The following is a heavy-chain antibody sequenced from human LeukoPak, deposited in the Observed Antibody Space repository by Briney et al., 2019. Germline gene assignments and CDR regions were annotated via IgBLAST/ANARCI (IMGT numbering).Heavy chain of an antibody. J-gene: IGHJ4*02. D-gene: IGHD7-27*01. V-gene: IGHV3-23*01. CDR2: ISGSGGST. CDR3: AKATRLGTLDY. Sequence: GGTLRLSCAASGFTFSSYAMSRLRQAPGKGLKWVSAISGSGGSTYYADSVKGRFTISRDNSKNTLYLQMNSLRAEDTAVYYCAKATRLGTLDYWGQGTLVTVSS. CDR1: GFTFSSYA.